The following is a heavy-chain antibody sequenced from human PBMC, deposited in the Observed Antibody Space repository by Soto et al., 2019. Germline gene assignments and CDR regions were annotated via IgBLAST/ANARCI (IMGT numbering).Heavy chain of an antibody. D-gene: IGHD6-13*01. J-gene: IGHJ4*01. CDR3: SIVSMAPHAGIFYYDY. V-gene: IGHV1-3*01. CDR1: GYTFSSYT. CDR2: ISAGNGNT. Sequence: ASVKVSCKASGYTFSSYTCHWVRQAPGQRFEWLGWISAGNGNTKSSQKFQDRVTFDRNTSASTVSMELNSLRSEDTAIYYCSIVSMAPHAGIFYYDYLGQGSLVTV.